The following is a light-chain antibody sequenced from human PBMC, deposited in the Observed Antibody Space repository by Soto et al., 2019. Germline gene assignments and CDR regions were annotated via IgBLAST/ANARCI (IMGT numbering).Light chain of an antibody. Sequence: QSALTQPPSASGSPGQSVTISCTGTSSDVGGYDYVSWYQQHPGKAPKLMIYEVTIRPSGVSDRFSGSKSGNTASLTVSGLQAEDEADYYCQSYDSSLSGVLFGGGTKVTVL. V-gene: IGLV2-8*01. J-gene: IGLJ2*01. CDR1: SSDVGGYDY. CDR2: EVT. CDR3: QSYDSSLSGVL.